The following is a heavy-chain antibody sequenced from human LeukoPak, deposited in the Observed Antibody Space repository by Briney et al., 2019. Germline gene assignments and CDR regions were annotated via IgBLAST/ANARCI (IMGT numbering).Heavy chain of an antibody. J-gene: IGHJ4*02. CDR3: QCVTAAADY. D-gene: IGHD6-13*01. V-gene: IGHV3-15*01. CDR2: IKSKTDGGTT. CDR1: GCTFRNAW. Sequence: GGSLRLSCAPSGCTFRNAWMSWVRQAPGKGREWVGRIKSKTDGGTTDYAAPVKGRFTISRDDSKNTLYLQMNSLKTEDTAVDYCQCVTAAADYWGQGTLVTVSS.